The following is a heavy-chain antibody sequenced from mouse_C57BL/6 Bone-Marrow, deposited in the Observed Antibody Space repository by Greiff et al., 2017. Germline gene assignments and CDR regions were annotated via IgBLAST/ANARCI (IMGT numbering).Heavy chain of an antibody. Sequence: VQLKESGGGLVQPGGSLKLSCAASGFTFSDYYMYWVRQTPEKRLEWVAYISNGGGSTYYPDTVKGRFTISRDNAKNTLYLQMSRLKSEDTAMYYCARHGGNYRYFDYWGQGTTLTVSS. CDR3: ARHGGNYRYFDY. CDR2: ISNGGGST. V-gene: IGHV5-12*01. CDR1: GFTFSDYY. J-gene: IGHJ2*01. D-gene: IGHD1-1*02.